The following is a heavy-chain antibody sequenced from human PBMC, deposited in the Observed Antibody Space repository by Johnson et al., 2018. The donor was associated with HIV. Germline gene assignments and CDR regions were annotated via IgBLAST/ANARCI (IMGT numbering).Heavy chain of an antibody. CDR2: IRYDGNNK. D-gene: IGHD4-17*01. Sequence: QEKLVESGGGVVQPGGSLRLSCAASGVTFSSYGMHWVRQAPGKGLEGVALIRYDGNNKYYADSVKGRFTISRDNSKNTQFLQMNSLRAEDTAVYYCAKDHDYGDAFDIWGQGTMVTVSS. CDR1: GVTFSSYG. V-gene: IGHV3-30*02. CDR3: AKDHDYGDAFDI. J-gene: IGHJ3*02.